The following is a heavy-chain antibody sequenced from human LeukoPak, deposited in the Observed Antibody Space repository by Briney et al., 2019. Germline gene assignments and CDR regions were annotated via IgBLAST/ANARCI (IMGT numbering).Heavy chain of an antibody. CDR2: ISSSSSTI. J-gene: IGHJ4*02. V-gene: IGHV3-48*02. Sequence: GGSLRLSCAASGFTFSSYSMNWVRQAPGKGLEWVSYISSSSSTIYYADSVKGRFTISRDNAKNSLYLQMNSLRDEDTAVYYCARSGWDCSSTSCYVGYYFDYWGQGTLVAVSS. CDR3: ARSGWDCSSTSCYVGYYFDY. CDR1: GFTFSSYS. D-gene: IGHD2-2*01.